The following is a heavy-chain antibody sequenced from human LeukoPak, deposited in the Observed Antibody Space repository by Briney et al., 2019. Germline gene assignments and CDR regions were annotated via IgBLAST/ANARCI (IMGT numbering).Heavy chain of an antibody. CDR2: IYHSGSN. Sequence: SETLSLTCTVSGYSISSGYYWGWIRQPPGKGLEWIGSIYHSGSNYYNPSLKCRVTISVDTSKNQFSLKLNSVTAADTAVYYCVAGSGGDEWEPYGFDYWGQGTLVTVYS. D-gene: IGHD1-26*01. CDR1: GYSISSGYY. J-gene: IGHJ4*02. CDR3: VAGSGGDEWEPYGFDY. V-gene: IGHV4-38-2*02.